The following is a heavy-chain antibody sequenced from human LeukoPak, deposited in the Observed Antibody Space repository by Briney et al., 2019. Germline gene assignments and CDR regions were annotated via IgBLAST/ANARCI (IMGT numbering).Heavy chain of an antibody. CDR1: GGSISSYY. CDR3: ASTKWYSGSYLIDY. D-gene: IGHD1-26*01. CDR2: IYTSGST. V-gene: IGHV4-4*07. J-gene: IGHJ4*02. Sequence: PSETLSLTCTLSGGSISSYYWSWIRQPAGKGLEWIGRIYTSGSTNYNPSLKSRVTMSVDTSKNQFSLKLSSVTAADTAVYYCASTKWYSGSYLIDYWGQGTLVTVSS.